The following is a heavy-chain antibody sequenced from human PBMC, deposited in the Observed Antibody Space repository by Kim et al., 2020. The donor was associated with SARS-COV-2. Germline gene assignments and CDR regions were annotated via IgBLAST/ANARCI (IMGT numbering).Heavy chain of an antibody. CDR2: ISWNSGSI. J-gene: IGHJ6*02. V-gene: IGHV3-9*01. D-gene: IGHD3-10*01. CDR1: GFTFDDYA. Sequence: GGSLRLSCAASGFTFDDYAMHWVRQAPGKGLEWVSGISWNSGSIGYADSVKGRFTISRDNAKNSLYLQMNSLRAEDTALYYCAKDIGRGHQNYGMDVWGQGTTVTVSS. CDR3: AKDIGRGHQNYGMDV.